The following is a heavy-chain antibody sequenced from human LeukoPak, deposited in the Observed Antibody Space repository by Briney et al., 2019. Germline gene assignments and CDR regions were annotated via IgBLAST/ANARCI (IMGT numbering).Heavy chain of an antibody. J-gene: IGHJ3*01. CDR3: ARTSSSWPRYAFNL. CDR2: IYSGGST. Sequence: GGSLRLSCAASGFTVSSNYMSWVRQAPGKGLEWVSVIYSGGSTYYADSVKGRFTISRDSSKNMLYLQMNSLRAEDTAVYYCARTSSSWPRYAFNLWGQGTMVTVYS. CDR1: GFTVSSNY. D-gene: IGHD6-13*01. V-gene: IGHV3-53*01.